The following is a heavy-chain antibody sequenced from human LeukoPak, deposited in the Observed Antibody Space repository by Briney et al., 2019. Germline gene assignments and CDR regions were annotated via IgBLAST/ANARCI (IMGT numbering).Heavy chain of an antibody. V-gene: IGHV3-23*01. J-gene: IGHJ4*02. CDR2: ISVGGGDT. Sequence: PGGSLRLSCAASGFIFSSYVMGWVRQAPGKGLEWVLSISVGGGDTFASDSVKGRFTITRENSKSTLYLQMTGLRVEDTAVYFCAKLNLGEMAYFDSWGQGTLVTVSS. CDR3: AKLNLGEMAYFDS. CDR1: GFIFSSYV. D-gene: IGHD3-16*01.